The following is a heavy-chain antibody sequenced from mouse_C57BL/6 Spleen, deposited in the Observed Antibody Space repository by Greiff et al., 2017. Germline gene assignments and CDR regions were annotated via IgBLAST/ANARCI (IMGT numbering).Heavy chain of an antibody. J-gene: IGHJ4*01. V-gene: IGHV1-61*01. CDR3: ARYEGSEYAMDY. D-gene: IGHD2-3*01. CDR2: IYPSDSET. CDR1: GYTFTSYW. Sequence: QVQLQQSGAELVRPGSSVKLSCKASGYTFTSYWMDWVKQRPGQGLEWIGNIYPSDSETHYNQKFKDKATLTVDKSSSTAYMQLSSLTSEDSAVYYCARYEGSEYAMDYWGQGTSVTVSS.